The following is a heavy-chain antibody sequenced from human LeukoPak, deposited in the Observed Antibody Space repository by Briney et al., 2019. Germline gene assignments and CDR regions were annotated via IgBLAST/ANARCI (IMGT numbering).Heavy chain of an antibody. J-gene: IGHJ4*02. V-gene: IGHV1-2*02. D-gene: IGHD3-22*01. CDR3: ARDQAGYYDSSGSVDY. Sequence: GASVKVSCKASGYTFTGYYMHWVRQAPGQGLEWMGWINPNSGGTNYAQKFQGRVTMTRDTSISTAYMELSRLRSDDTAVYYCARDQAGYYDSSGSVDYWGQGTLVTVSS. CDR1: GYTFTGYY. CDR2: INPNSGGT.